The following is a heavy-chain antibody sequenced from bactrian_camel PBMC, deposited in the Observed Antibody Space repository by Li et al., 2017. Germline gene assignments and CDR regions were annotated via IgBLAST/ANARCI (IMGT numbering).Heavy chain of an antibody. CDR2: IYSDGSNT. CDR1: GFTFSDYR. V-gene: IGHV3S6*01. CDR3: ATGQHCIGGRCSNLQFNY. D-gene: IGHD1*01. J-gene: IGHJ4*01. Sequence: VQLVESGGGLVQPGGSLRLSCAASGFTFSDYRMYWVRQAPGKGLEWVSRIYSDGSNTYYADSVKGRFTISRDNAKNTLYLQLNRLKIEDTAMYYCATGQHCIGGRCSNLQFNYWGQGTQVTVS.